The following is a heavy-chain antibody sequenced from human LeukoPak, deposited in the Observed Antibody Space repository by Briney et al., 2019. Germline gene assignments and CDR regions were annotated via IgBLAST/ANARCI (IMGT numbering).Heavy chain of an antibody. D-gene: IGHD3-22*01. CDR3: ARDPWDDVSGFSGDY. V-gene: IGHV3-48*02. J-gene: IGHJ4*02. CDR1: GFPLRSYG. Sequence: GSPRPSCAAPGFPLRSYGLNWVRPAPGEGLEGLFYISSSSNSIYYADSVKGRFTISRDNAKNSLYLQMNSLRDEDTAVYHCARDPWDDVSGFSGDYWGQGTLVTVSS. CDR2: ISSSSNSI.